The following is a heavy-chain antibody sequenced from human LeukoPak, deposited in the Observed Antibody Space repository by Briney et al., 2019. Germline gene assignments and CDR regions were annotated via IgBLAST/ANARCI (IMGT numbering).Heavy chain of an antibody. D-gene: IGHD5-18*01. J-gene: IGHJ5*02. V-gene: IGHV1-69*06. CDR3: ARGYSYANWFDP. Sequence: SVKVSCKASGGTFSSYAISWVRQAPGQGLEWMGGIIPIFGTANYARKFQGRVTITADKSTSTAYMELSSLRSEDTAVYYCARGYSYANWFDPWGQGTLVTVSS. CDR1: GGTFSSYA. CDR2: IIPIFGTA.